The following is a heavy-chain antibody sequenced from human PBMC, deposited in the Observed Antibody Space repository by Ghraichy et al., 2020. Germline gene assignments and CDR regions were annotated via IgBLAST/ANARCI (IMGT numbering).Heavy chain of an antibody. D-gene: IGHD1-1*01. CDR1: GYSFTKYS. CDR2: INGGNGNI. J-gene: IGHJ6*02. Sequence: ASVKVSCKASGYSFTKYSLHWVRQAPGQRLEWMGWINGGNGNIKVSDKFKGRVAISGDTSASTAYMEMSSLTSEDTAVYYCARESQYDHNYYGIDLWGQGTTVTVSS. CDR3: ARESQYDHNYYGIDL. V-gene: IGHV1-3*01.